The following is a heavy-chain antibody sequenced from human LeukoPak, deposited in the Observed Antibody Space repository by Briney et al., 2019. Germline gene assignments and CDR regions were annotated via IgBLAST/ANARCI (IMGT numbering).Heavy chain of an antibody. CDR3: AKGGAAVLTGYRYFQH. D-gene: IGHD3-9*01. CDR1: GGSISSYY. CDR2: IYYSGST. Sequence: SETLSLTCTVSGGSISSYYWSWIRQPPGKGLEWIGYIYYSGSTNYNPSLKSRVTISVDTSKNQFSLILSSVTAADTAVYYCAKGGAAVLTGYRYFQHWDQGTLVTVSS. J-gene: IGHJ1*01. V-gene: IGHV4-59*12.